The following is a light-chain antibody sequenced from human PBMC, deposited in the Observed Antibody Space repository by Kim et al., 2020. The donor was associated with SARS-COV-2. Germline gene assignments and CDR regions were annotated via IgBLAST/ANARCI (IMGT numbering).Light chain of an antibody. Sequence: GQRVTSSGSGSSSNIGSNYVYGYQQLPGTAPKLLIYRNNQRPSGVPDRFSGSKSGTSASLAISGLRSEDEADYYCAAWDDSLSGVIFGGGTKLTVL. CDR1: SSNIGSNY. CDR2: RNN. V-gene: IGLV1-47*01. CDR3: AAWDDSLSGVI. J-gene: IGLJ2*01.